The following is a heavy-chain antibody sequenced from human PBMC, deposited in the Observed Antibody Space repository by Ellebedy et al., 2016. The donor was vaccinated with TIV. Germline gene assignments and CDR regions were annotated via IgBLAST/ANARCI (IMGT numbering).Heavy chain of an antibody. CDR3: ARDARFIDQQHNWFDP. CDR1: GFTFSDYY. D-gene: IGHD2-2*01. V-gene: IGHV3-11*01. CDR2: ISSSGSTI. J-gene: IGHJ5*02. Sequence: GESLKISCAASGFTFSDYYMIWIRQAPGKGLEWVSYISSSGSTIYYADSVKGRFTISRDNAKNSLSLQMNSLRAEATAVYYCARDARFIDQQHNWFDPWGQGTLVTVSS.